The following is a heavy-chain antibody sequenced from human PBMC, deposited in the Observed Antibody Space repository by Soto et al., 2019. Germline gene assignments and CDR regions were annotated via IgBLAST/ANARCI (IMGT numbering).Heavy chain of an antibody. CDR2: IYTSGST. V-gene: IGHV4-4*07. CDR1: GGSISSYY. J-gene: IGHJ3*02. CDR3: ARVGKLELQGGAFDI. D-gene: IGHD1-7*01. Sequence: WETLSLTCTVSGGSISSYYWSWIRQPAGKGLEWIGRIYTSGSTNYNPSLKSRVTMSVDTSKNQFSLKLSSVTAADTAVYYCARVGKLELQGGAFDIWGQGTMVTVSS.